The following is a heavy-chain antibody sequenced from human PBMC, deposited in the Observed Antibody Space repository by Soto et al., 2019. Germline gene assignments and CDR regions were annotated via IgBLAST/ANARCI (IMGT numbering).Heavy chain of an antibody. CDR3: AKDRPGPIVVVPAALHDAFDI. CDR2: ISGSGGST. V-gene: IGHV3-23*01. Sequence: EVQLLESGGGLVQPGGSLRLSCAASGFTFSSYAMSWVRQAPGKGLEWVSAISGSGGSTYYADSVKGRFTISRDNSKNTLSRQMNSLRGEDTAVYYCAKDRPGPIVVVPAALHDAFDIWGQGTMVTVSS. J-gene: IGHJ3*02. CDR1: GFTFSSYA. D-gene: IGHD2-2*01.